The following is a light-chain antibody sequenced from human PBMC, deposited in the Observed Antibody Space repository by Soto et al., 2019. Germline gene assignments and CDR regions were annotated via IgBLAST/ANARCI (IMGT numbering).Light chain of an antibody. CDR2: EGT. Sequence: QSVLTQPASVSGSPGQSITISCTGTSSDVGNYNLVSWYQQHPGKAPKLMIYEGTKRPSGVSNRFSGSNSGNTASLTISGLQAEDEADYHCCSYAGSTTWVFGGGTKLTVL. V-gene: IGLV2-23*01. J-gene: IGLJ3*02. CDR1: SSDVGNYNL. CDR3: CSYAGSTTWV.